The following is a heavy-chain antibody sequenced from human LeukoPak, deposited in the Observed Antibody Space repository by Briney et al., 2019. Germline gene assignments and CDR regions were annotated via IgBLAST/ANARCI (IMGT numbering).Heavy chain of an antibody. CDR2: IDRDGSEK. J-gene: IGHJ3*02. CDR3: ASLLYDILTAQSAFDI. D-gene: IGHD3-9*01. V-gene: IGHV3-7*01. CDR1: GFTYRSYR. Sequence: PGGSLRLSCAASGFTYRSYRMSWVRQAPGKGLEWVANIDRDGSEKYYVDSVKGRFTISRDNTKNSLYLQMNSLRADDTAVYYCASLLYDILTAQSAFDIWGQGTMVTVSS.